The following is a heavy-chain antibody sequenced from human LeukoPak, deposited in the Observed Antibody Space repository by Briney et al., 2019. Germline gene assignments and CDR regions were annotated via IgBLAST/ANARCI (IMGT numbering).Heavy chain of an antibody. D-gene: IGHD3-9*01. Sequence: GGSLRLSCAASGLTFSSYAMHWVRQAPGKGLEWVAVISYDGSNKYYADSVKGRFTISRDNSKNTLYLQMNSLRAEDTAVYYCARGLGYFAFDIWGQGTFVSVSS. CDR3: ARGLGYFAFDI. V-gene: IGHV3-30-3*01. CDR2: ISYDGSNK. CDR1: GLTFSSYA. J-gene: IGHJ3*02.